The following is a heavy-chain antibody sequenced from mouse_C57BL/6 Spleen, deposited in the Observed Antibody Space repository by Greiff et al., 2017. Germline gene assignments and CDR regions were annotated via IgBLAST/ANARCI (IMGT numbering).Heavy chain of an antibody. CDR3: AREDYDYDFAY. Sequence: VQLQQSGAELVRPGASVKLSCKASGYTFTDYYINWVKQRPGQGLEWIARIYPGSGNTYYNEKFKGKATLTAEKSSSTAYMQLSSLTSEDSAVYFCAREDYDYDFAYWGQGTLVTVSA. V-gene: IGHV1-76*01. CDR1: GYTFTDYY. CDR2: IYPGSGNT. J-gene: IGHJ3*01. D-gene: IGHD2-4*01.